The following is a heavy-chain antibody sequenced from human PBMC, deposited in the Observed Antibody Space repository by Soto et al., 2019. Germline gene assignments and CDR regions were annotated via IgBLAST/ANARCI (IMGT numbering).Heavy chain of an antibody. Sequence: SETLSLTCAVSGGSISSGTWWSWVRQPPGRGLEWIGEIYHSGSPNYNPSLKSRVTMSVDKSKNLFSLRLSSVTAADSALYYCARRVPAAPNWFDTWGQGTLVTVSS. D-gene: IGHD2-2*01. CDR1: GGSISSGTW. CDR2: IYHSGSP. J-gene: IGHJ5*02. V-gene: IGHV4-4*02. CDR3: ARRVPAAPNWFDT.